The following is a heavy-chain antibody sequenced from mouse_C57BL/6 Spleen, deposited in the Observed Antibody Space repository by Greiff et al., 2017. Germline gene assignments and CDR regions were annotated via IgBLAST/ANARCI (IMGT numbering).Heavy chain of an antibody. Sequence: EVQVVESEGGLVQPGSSMKLSCTASGFTFSDYYMAWVRQVPEKGLEWVANINYDGSSTYYLDSLKSRFIISRDNAKNILYLQMSSLKSEDTATYYCARGGWDDYAMDYWGQGTSVTVSS. CDR1: GFTFSDYY. D-gene: IGHD4-1*01. CDR2: INYDGSST. CDR3: ARGGWDDYAMDY. J-gene: IGHJ4*01. V-gene: IGHV5-16*01.